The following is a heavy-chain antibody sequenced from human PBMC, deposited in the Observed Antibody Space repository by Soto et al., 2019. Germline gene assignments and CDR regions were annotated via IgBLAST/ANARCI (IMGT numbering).Heavy chain of an antibody. D-gene: IGHD5-18*01. CDR1: GFIFSRYA. CDR2: ITGGGDST. CDR3: AKNSDIYGSYFFDY. V-gene: IGHV3-23*01. Sequence: PGGALRVSCAASGFIFSRYAMTWVRQAPGKGLEWVSSITGGGDSTYYADSVRGRFTISRDVSAKTLYLQMNSLRAEDTALYYCAKNSDIYGSYFFDYWRQGSLVPASS. J-gene: IGHJ4*02.